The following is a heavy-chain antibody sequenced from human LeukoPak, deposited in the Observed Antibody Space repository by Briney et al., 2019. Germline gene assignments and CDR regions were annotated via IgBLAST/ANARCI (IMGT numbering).Heavy chain of an antibody. CDR1: GFTVSSNY. CDR2: IYSGGST. CDR3: ARDSIGDGVGATPLDY. V-gene: IGHV3-66*01. D-gene: IGHD1-26*01. J-gene: IGHJ4*02. Sequence: PGGSLRLSCAASGFTVSSNYMSWVRQAPGKGLEWVSVIYSGGSTCYADSVKGRFTISRDNSKNTLYLQMNSLRAEDTAVYYCARDSIGDGVGATPLDYWGQGTLVTVSS.